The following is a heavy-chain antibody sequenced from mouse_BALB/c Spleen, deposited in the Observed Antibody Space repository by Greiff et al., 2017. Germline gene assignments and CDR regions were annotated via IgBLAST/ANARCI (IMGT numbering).Heavy chain of an antibody. D-gene: IGHD1-1*01. CDR1: GYSITSDYA. CDR3: ARDTTVVGYFDV. Sequence: EVQLQESGPGLVKPSQSLSLTCTVTGYSITSDYAWNWIRQFPGNKLEWMGYISYSGSTSYNPSLKSRISITRDTSKNQFFLQLNSVTTEDTATYYCARDTTVVGYFDVWGAGTTGTVSS. J-gene: IGHJ1*01. V-gene: IGHV3-2*02. CDR2: ISYSGST.